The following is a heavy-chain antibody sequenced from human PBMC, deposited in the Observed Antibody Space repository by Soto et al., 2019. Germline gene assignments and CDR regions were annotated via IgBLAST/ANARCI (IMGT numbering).Heavy chain of an antibody. J-gene: IGHJ1*01. CDR1: GYTLTELS. CDR3: ATQPYHDEPTFQH. Sequence: VASVKVSCKVSGYTLTELSMHWVRQAPGKGLEWMGGFDPEDGETIYAQKFQGRVTMTEDTSTDTAYMELSSLRSEDTAVYYCATQPYHDEPTFQHWGQGTLVTVSS. D-gene: IGHD3-22*01. CDR2: FDPEDGET. V-gene: IGHV1-24*01.